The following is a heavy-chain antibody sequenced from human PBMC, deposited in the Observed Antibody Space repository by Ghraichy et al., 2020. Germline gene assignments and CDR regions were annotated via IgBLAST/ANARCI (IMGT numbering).Heavy chain of an antibody. CDR2: IISSGGST. CDR3: ISGGIGTTGIGLDH. Sequence: GGSLRLSCTVSGFIFNTYAMSWVRQAPGKGLEWVSSIISSGGSTYYADSVKGRFTISRDNSKSTLYLQMNSLRAEDTAVYYCISGGIGTTGIGLDHWGQGTLVTVSS. CDR1: GFIFNTYA. D-gene: IGHD1-7*01. J-gene: IGHJ4*02. V-gene: IGHV3-23*01.